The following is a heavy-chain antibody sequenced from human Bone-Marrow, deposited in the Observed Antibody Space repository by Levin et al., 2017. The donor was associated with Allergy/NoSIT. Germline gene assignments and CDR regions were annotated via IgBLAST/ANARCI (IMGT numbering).Heavy chain of an antibody. Sequence: TSSETLSLTCDVSGDSVSTSSATWNWIRQSPSRGLEWLGRAYYKSEWNTDYAMSVKSRITITPDISKNQFSLHLNSVTPEDTGVYYCARERGEDSTTWYETFDYWGQGTQVTVSS. D-gene: IGHD3-16*01. V-gene: IGHV6-1*01. CDR2: AYYKSEWNT. J-gene: IGHJ4*02. CDR3: ARERGEDSTTWYETFDY. CDR1: GDSVSTSSAT.